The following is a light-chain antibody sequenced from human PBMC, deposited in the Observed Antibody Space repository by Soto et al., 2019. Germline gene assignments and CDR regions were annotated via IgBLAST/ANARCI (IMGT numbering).Light chain of an antibody. V-gene: IGKV4-1*01. Sequence: DIVMTQSPDSLAVSLGERATINCKSSQTILYSPNNKNYLAWYQKKAGQPPKLLIYWASTRDSGVPDRFSGSGSGTDFTLTISSLQAEDVAVYYCQQYYDTPRTFGQGTKVEFK. CDR1: QTILYSPNNKNY. CDR2: WAS. CDR3: QQYYDTPRT. J-gene: IGKJ1*01.